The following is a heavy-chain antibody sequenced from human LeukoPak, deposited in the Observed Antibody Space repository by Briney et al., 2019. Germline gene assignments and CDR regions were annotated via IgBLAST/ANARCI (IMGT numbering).Heavy chain of an antibody. CDR2: IIPIFGIA. CDR1: GGTFSSYA. Sequence: SVKVSCKASGGTFSSYAISWVRQAPGQGLEWMGRIIPIFGIANYAQKFQGRVTITADKSTSTAYMELSSLRSEDTAVYYCARENCSGGSCYSEDDYFDYWGQGTLVTVSS. D-gene: IGHD2-15*01. J-gene: IGHJ4*02. V-gene: IGHV1-69*10. CDR3: ARENCSGGSCYSEDDYFDY.